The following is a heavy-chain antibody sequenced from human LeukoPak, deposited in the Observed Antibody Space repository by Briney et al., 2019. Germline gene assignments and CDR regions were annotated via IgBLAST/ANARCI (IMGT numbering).Heavy chain of an antibody. CDR3: AKATVVPAAMGSFDR. D-gene: IGHD2-2*01. V-gene: IGHV3-23*01. Sequence: TGGSLRLSCAASGFTFSSSAMSWVRQAPGKGLEWVSGITNGGGGTYYADSVKGRFTISRDNSKNTLYLQMNSLRAEDTAVYYCAKATVVPAAMGSFDRRGQGTLVTVSS. J-gene: IGHJ4*02. CDR1: GFTFSSSA. CDR2: ITNGGGGT.